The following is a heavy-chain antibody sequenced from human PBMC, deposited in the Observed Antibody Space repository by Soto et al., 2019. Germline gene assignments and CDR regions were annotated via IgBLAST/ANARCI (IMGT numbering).Heavy chain of an antibody. D-gene: IGHD6-13*01. J-gene: IGHJ4*02. Sequence: SETLSLTCTVSGGPISSYYWSWIRQPAGKGLEWIGRIYSDGSTAYKSSLKSRVTMSVDTSKNQFSLRLSFVTAADTAVYYCARRVLAAAGDYYDSWGQGTLVTVSS. CDR1: GGPISSYY. CDR2: IYSDGST. CDR3: ARRVLAAAGDYYDS. V-gene: IGHV4-4*07.